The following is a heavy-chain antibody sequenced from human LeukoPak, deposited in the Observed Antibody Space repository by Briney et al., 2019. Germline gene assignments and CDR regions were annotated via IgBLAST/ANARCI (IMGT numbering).Heavy chain of an antibody. J-gene: IGHJ4*02. Sequence: GGSLRLSCAASGFTFSSYGMHWVRQAPGKGLEWVAVISYDGSNKYYADSVKGRFTISRDNPKNTLYLQMNSLRAGDTAVYYCAKADRGYSYGLADYWGQGTLVTVSS. CDR1: GFTFSSYG. CDR3: AKADRGYSYGLADY. V-gene: IGHV3-30*18. D-gene: IGHD5-18*01. CDR2: ISYDGSNK.